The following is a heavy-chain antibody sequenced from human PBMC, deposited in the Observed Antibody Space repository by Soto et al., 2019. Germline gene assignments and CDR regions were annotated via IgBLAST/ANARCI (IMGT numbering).Heavy chain of an antibody. Sequence: EVQLVESGGGLVQPGGSLRLSCAASGFTFSDHHIDWVRQAPGKGLEWVGRSRNKARGYTTEYAPSVKGRFTISRDDTRRSVLLEMYSLKIDDTAIYYCVRDDSRVASRAFDLWGQGTMVTVSS. CDR3: VRDDSRVASRAFDL. CDR2: SRNKARGYTT. J-gene: IGHJ3*01. CDR1: GFTFSDHH. D-gene: IGHD2-15*01. V-gene: IGHV3-72*01.